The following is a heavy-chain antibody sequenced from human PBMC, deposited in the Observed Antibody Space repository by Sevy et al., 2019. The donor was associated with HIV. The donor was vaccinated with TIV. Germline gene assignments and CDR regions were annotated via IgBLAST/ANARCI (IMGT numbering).Heavy chain of an antibody. J-gene: IGHJ6*02. CDR1: GGSLNGYY. D-gene: IGHD4-17*01. Sequence: SETLSLTCTVSGGSLNGYYWTWIRQAPGKGLEWIGYIYYSGSTNYNPSLKSRVTISVDTSKNQFSLKLSSVTAADTAVYYCARERMTMVTPDFHYYHGMDVWGQGTTVTVSS. CDR3: ARERMTMVTPDFHYYHGMDV. CDR2: IYYSGST. V-gene: IGHV4-59*01.